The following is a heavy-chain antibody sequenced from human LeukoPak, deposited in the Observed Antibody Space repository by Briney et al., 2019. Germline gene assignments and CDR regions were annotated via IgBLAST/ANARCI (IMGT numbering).Heavy chain of an antibody. CDR1: GGSISSSSYY. Sequence: ASETLSLTCTVSGGSISSSSYYWGWFRQPPGKGLEWIGSIYYSGSTYYNPSLKSRVTISVDTSKNQFSLKLSSVTAADTAVYYCARDSSGWGFYWGQGTLVTVSS. CDR3: ARDSSGWGFY. V-gene: IGHV4-39*07. D-gene: IGHD6-19*01. CDR2: IYYSGST. J-gene: IGHJ4*02.